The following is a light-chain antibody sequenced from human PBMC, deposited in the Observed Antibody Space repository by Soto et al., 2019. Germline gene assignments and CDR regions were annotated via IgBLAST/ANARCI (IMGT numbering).Light chain of an antibody. CDR2: GAS. Sequence: DIPMTHSPSSLSASVGDRVTITCRASQSISSYLNWYQQKPGKAPKVLISGASSLQSGVPFRFSGSGSGTDFTLTISSLQFEDFASYYCQQSHSTPLTFGGGTKVEIK. CDR1: QSISSY. CDR3: QQSHSTPLT. V-gene: IGKV1-39*01. J-gene: IGKJ4*01.